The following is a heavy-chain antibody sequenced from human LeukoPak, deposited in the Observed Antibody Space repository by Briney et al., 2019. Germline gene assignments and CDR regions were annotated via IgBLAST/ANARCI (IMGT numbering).Heavy chain of an antibody. J-gene: IGHJ4*02. Sequence: GGSLRLSCAASGFTFSSYWMHWVRQAPGKGLVWVSRINSDGSSTSYADSVKGRFTISRDNAKNTLYLQMNSLRAEDTAVYYCARAAYLPGPYCSGGSCYATFDYWGQGTLVAVSS. V-gene: IGHV3-74*01. D-gene: IGHD2-15*01. CDR3: ARAAYLPGPYCSGGSCYATFDY. CDR1: GFTFSSYW. CDR2: INSDGSST.